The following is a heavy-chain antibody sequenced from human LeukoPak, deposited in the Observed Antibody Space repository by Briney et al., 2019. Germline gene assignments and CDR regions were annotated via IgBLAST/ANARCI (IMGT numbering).Heavy chain of an antibody. CDR1: GFTFSSYE. CDR2: ISSSGSTI. CDR3: ARGTSSSSWPHYYYYYYMDV. V-gene: IGHV3-48*03. Sequence: PGGSLRLSCAASGFTFSSYEMNWVRQAPGKGPEWVSYISSSGSTIYYADSVKGRFTISRDNAKNSLYLQMNSLRAEDTAVYYCARGTSSSSWPHYYYYYYMDVWGKGTTVTISS. J-gene: IGHJ6*03. D-gene: IGHD6-13*01.